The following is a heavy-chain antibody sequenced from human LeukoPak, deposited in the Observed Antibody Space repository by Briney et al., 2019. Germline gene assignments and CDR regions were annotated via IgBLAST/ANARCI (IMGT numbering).Heavy chain of an antibody. D-gene: IGHD6-19*01. Sequence: QPGGSLRLSCGASGFSFSSYWMHWVRQAPGKGLMWVSRVNNDGSSTTYADSVEGRFTISRDNARNTLYLQMNSLRAEDTAVYYCARSSYTYYFDYWGQGTLVTVSP. CDR3: ARSSYTYYFDY. CDR1: GFSFSSYW. CDR2: VNNDGSST. V-gene: IGHV3-74*01. J-gene: IGHJ4*02.